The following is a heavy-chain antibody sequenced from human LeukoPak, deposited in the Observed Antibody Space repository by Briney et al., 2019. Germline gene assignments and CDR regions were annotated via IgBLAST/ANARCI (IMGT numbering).Heavy chain of an antibody. CDR3: AKLGGYYDNSASRYFDY. J-gene: IGHJ4*02. Sequence: GGSLRLSCAASGFTVSSNYVSWVRQAPGKGLEWVSAIGLRSGSTYYADSVKGRFTISRDNSKNTVYLQMNSLRADDTAVYYCAKLGGYYDNSASRYFDYWGQGTLVTVSS. CDR1: GFTVSSNY. CDR2: IGLRSGST. V-gene: IGHV3-23*01. D-gene: IGHD3-22*01.